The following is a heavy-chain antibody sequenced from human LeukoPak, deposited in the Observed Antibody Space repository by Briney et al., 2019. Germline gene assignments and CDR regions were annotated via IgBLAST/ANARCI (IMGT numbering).Heavy chain of an antibody. CDR1: GFTFSSYS. CDR2: INGGGTST. CDR3: AKKGYYESTRNHGPFDC. Sequence: GGSLRLSCVASGFTFSSYSISWVRQAPRKGLEWVSGINGGGTSTSCADSVKGRFTISRDSSKNTLYLEMNSLRAEDTAVYYCAKKGYYESTRNHGPFDCWGEGALLSVS. J-gene: IGHJ4*02. D-gene: IGHD3-16*01. V-gene: IGHV3-23*01.